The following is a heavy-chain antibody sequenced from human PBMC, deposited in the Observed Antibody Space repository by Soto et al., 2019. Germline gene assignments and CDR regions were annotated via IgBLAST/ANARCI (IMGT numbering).Heavy chain of an antibody. Sequence: PSETLSLTCTVSGGSISSGGYYWSWIRQHPGKGLEWIGYIYYSGSTYYNPSLKSRVTISVDTSKNQFSLKLSSVTAADTAVYYCARAVDSYSSSSEGVGYYFDYWGQGTLVT. J-gene: IGHJ4*02. CDR2: IYYSGST. CDR3: ARAVDSYSSSSEGVGYYFDY. CDR1: GGSISSGGYY. V-gene: IGHV4-31*03. D-gene: IGHD6-6*01.